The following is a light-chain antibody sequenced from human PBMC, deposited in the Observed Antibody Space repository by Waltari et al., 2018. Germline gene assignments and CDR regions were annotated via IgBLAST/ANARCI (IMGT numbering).Light chain of an antibody. CDR2: LGS. CDR1: QSLLHSNGYNY. Sequence: DIVMTQSPLSLPVTPGEPASTSSRSSQSLLHSNGYNYLAWYVQKAGQSPQLLIHLGSNRASGVPDRFSGSGSGTDFTLKISRVEAEDVGVYYCMQALQTPWTFGQGTKVEMK. V-gene: IGKV2-28*01. CDR3: MQALQTPWT. J-gene: IGKJ1*01.